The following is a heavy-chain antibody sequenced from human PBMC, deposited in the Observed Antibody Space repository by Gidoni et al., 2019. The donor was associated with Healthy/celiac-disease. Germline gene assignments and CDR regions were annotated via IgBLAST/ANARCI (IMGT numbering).Heavy chain of an antibody. V-gene: IGHV3-30*18. CDR1: GFTFSSYG. CDR2: ISYDGSNK. J-gene: IGHJ4*02. CDR3: AKDTDTMGEYFDY. Sequence: QVQLVESGGGVVQPGRSLRLSCAASGFTFSSYGMHWVRQAPGKGLEWVAVISYDGSNKYYADSVKGRFTISRDNSKNTLYLQMNSLRAEDTAVYYCAKDTDTMGEYFDYWGQGTLVTVSS. D-gene: IGHD3-16*01.